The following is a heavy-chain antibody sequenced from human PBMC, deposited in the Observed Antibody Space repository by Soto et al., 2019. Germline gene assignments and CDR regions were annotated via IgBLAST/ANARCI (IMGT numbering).Heavy chain of an antibody. Sequence: GGSLRLSCAASGFTFSSYAMHWVRQAPGKGLEWVAVISYDGSNKYYADSVKGRFTISRDNAKNSLYLQMNSLRAEDTAVYYCARDFNKRFLEWFPTLDYWGQGTLVTVSS. CDR1: GFTFSSYA. CDR2: ISYDGSNK. D-gene: IGHD3-3*01. CDR3: ARDFNKRFLEWFPTLDY. J-gene: IGHJ4*02. V-gene: IGHV3-30-3*01.